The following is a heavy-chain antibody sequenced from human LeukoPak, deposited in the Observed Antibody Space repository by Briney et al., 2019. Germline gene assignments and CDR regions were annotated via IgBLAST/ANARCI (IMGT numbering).Heavy chain of an antibody. J-gene: IGHJ3*02. CDR2: IYYSGST. D-gene: IGHD4-17*01. Sequence: LRLSCAASGFTFSSYSMNWVRQHPGKGLEWIGYIYYSGSTYYNPSLKSRLTISVDTSKNQFSLKLSSVTAADTAVYYCASADYEDAFDIWGQGTMVTVSS. CDR3: ASADYEDAFDI. V-gene: IGHV4-31*02. CDR1: GFTFSSYS.